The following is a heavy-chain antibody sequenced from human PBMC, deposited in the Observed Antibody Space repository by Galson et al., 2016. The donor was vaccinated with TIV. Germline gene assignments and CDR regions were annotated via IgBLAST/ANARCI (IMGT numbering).Heavy chain of an antibody. Sequence: SLRLSCAASGFTVSDNYLIWVRQAPGGGLDWVSLIYNDGTTFYAGAVNGRFTIYRDTFKNTVYLQMNSLRPEDTAVYYCARDRRFCGNECYLQYFYGMDVWGHGTTVTVSS. CDR1: GFTVSDNY. CDR2: IYNDGTT. CDR3: ARDRRFCGNECYLQYFYGMDV. D-gene: IGHD2-21*01. J-gene: IGHJ6*02. V-gene: IGHV3-66*02.